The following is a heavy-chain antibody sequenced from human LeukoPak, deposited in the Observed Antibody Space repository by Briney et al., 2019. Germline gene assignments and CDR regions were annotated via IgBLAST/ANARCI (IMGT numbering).Heavy chain of an antibody. V-gene: IGHV4-39*01. J-gene: IGHJ4*02. CDR1: GGSIARSHYY. CDR2: SDDSGRT. Sequence: SETLSLTCAVSGGSIARSHYYWSWIRQPPGQGMEWIGSSDDSGRTYYNPSLKGRVTISVDTSKNQFSLKLNSVTAADTAVYYCASLRFLEWSYNYWGQGTLVTVSS. D-gene: IGHD3-3*01. CDR3: ASLRFLEWSYNY.